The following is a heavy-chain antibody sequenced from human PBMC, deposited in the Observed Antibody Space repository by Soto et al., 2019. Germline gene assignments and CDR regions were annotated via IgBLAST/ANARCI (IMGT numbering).Heavy chain of an antibody. D-gene: IGHD2-15*01. CDR3: AREGPLDIAWFDP. Sequence: QVQLVQSGAEVKKPGSSVKVSCKASGGTFSIYTISWVRQAPGQGLEWMGGSANSAQKFQGRLTVTADESTSTVYFELSSLTSEDTAVYYCAREGPLDIAWFDPWGQGTLVSVSS. V-gene: IGHV1-69*01. J-gene: IGHJ5*02. CDR1: GGTFSIYT. CDR2: SA.